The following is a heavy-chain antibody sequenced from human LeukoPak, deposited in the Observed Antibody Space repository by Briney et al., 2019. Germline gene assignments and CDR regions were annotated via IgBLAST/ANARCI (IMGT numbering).Heavy chain of an antibody. Sequence: GESLEISCKASGYNFGSYWIGWVRQMPGKGLEWMGIIYPGDSGTRYSPSFQGQVTISADKSISTAYLQLSSLKASDTAIYYCAKHGKYSSGCHYFDYWGQGTLVTVSS. D-gene: IGHD6-19*01. V-gene: IGHV5-51*01. CDR2: IYPGDSGT. CDR3: AKHGKYSSGCHYFDY. J-gene: IGHJ4*02. CDR1: GYNFGSYW.